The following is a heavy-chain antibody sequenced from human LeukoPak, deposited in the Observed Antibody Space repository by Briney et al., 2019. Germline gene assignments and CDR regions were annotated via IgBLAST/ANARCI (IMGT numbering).Heavy chain of an antibody. D-gene: IGHD2-21*02. V-gene: IGHV3-23*01. CDR1: GFTFTTYA. CDR3: AKCMSGSGVCLNFDS. Sequence: QPGRSLRLSCEASGFTFTTYAMSWVRQAPGKGLQWVSGISSGDSSTYYTDSVKGRFTISRDNSKNTLYLQINSLRAEDTAVYYCAKCMSGSGVCLNFDSWGQGILVTVSS. J-gene: IGHJ4*02. CDR2: ISSGDSST.